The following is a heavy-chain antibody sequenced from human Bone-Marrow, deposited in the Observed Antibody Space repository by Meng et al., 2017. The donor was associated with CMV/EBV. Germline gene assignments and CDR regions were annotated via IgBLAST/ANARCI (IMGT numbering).Heavy chain of an antibody. V-gene: IGHV4-59*01. J-gene: IGHJ6*02. CDR1: GGSFSGYY. D-gene: IGHD1-26*01. CDR2: IYYSGST. CDR3: ARDSTRQADYYGMDV. Sequence: GSLRLSCAVYGGSFSGYYWSWIRQPPGKGLEWIGYIYYSGSTNYNPSLKSRVTISVDTSKNQFSLKLSSVTAADTAVYYCARDSTRQADYYGMDVWGQGTTVTVSS.